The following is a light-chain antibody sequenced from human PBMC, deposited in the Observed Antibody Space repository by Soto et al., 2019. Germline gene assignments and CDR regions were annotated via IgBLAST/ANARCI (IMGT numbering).Light chain of an antibody. CDR1: SSNIGAGYD. Sequence: QSVLPQPPSVSGAPGQRVTISCTGSSSNIGAGYDVHWYQQLPGAAPKLLIYGNSNRPSGVPDRFSGYKSGTSASLAITGLQAEDEADYYGQSYDSSLSGVVFGGGTKVTVL. CDR3: QSYDSSLSGVV. V-gene: IGLV1-40*01. CDR2: GNS. J-gene: IGLJ2*01.